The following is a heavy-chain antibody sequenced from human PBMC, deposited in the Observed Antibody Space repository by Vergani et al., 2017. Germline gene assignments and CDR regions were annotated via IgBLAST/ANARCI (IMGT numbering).Heavy chain of an antibody. CDR1: GFTFSSYE. Sequence: EVQLVESGGGLVQPGGSLRLSCAASGFTFSSYEMNWVRQAPGKGLEWVSYISSSSSTIYYADSVKGRFTISRDNAKNSLYLQMNSLRAEDTAVYYCASARRTSGYDYSYWGQGTLVTVSS. J-gene: IGHJ4*02. CDR3: ASARRTSGYDYSY. D-gene: IGHD5-12*01. CDR2: ISSSSSTI. V-gene: IGHV3-48*03.